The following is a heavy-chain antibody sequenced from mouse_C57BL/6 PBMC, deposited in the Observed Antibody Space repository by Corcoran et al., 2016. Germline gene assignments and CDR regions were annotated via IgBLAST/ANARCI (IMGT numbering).Heavy chain of an antibody. J-gene: IGHJ3*01. Sequence: EVQLQQSGPELVKPGASVKISCKASGYTFTDYYMNWVKQSHGKSLEWIGDINPNNGGTSYNQKFKGKATLTVDKYSSTAYMELRSLTSEDSAVYYCARSREIYYGYDRGAWFAYWGQGTLVTVSA. V-gene: IGHV1-26*01. CDR1: GYTFTDYY. CDR2: INPNNGGT. D-gene: IGHD2-2*01. CDR3: ARSREIYYGYDRGAWFAY.